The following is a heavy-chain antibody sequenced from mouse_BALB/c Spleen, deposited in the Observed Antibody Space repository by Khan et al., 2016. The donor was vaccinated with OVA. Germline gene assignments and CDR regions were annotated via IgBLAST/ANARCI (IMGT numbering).Heavy chain of an antibody. D-gene: IGHD2-4*01. CDR1: GFPLSNYG. CDR2: IWTGGIT. V-gene: IGHV2-9*02. CDR3: ARSYDYDVGGFAY. Sequence: VELVESGPGLVAPSQSLSITCTVSGFPLSNYGVHWVRQPPGKGLEWLGVIWTGGITNYNSALMSRLSISKDNSKSQVFLKMNRLQTDDTAIYYCARSYDYDVGGFAYWGQGTLVTVSA. J-gene: IGHJ3*01.